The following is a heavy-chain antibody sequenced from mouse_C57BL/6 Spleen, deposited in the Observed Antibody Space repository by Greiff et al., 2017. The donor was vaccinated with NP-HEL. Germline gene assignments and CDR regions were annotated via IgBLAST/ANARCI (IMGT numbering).Heavy chain of an antibody. CDR2: ISSGGDYI. CDR1: GFTFSSYA. J-gene: IGHJ4*01. V-gene: IGHV5-9-1*02. CDR3: TREGVTTRRAMDY. Sequence: EVKLMESGEGLVKPGGSLKLSCAASGFTFSSYAMSWVRQTPEKRLEWVAYISSGGDYIYYADTVKGRFTISRDNARNTLYLQMSSLKSEDTAMYYCTREGVTTRRAMDYWGQGTSVTVSS. D-gene: IGHD2-2*01.